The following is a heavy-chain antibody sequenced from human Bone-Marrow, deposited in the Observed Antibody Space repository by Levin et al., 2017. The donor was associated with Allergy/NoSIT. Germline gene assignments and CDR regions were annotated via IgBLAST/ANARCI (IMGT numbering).Heavy chain of an antibody. CDR1: GFTFSSYW. J-gene: IGHJ4*02. Sequence: ETLSLTCAASGFTFSSYWMSWVRQAPGKGLEWVANIKQDGSEKYYVDSVKGRFTISRDNAKNSLYLQMNSLRAEDTAVYYCAREASSSWYDYWGQGTLVTVSS. V-gene: IGHV3-7*01. D-gene: IGHD6-13*01. CDR3: AREASSSWYDY. CDR2: IKQDGSEK.